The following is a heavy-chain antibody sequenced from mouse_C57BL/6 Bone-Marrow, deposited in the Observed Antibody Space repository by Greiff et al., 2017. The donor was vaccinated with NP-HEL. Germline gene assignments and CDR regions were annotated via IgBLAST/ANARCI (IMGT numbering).Heavy chain of an antibody. V-gene: IGHV1-4*01. J-gene: IGHJ2*01. CDR1: GYTFTSYS. CDR3: ARVAMRY. Sequence: QVQLQQSGAELVRPGASVKLSCKASGYTFTSYSMHWVKQRPGQGLEWIGYINPSSGSPNYNQKFKDKATLTAAKSSSTAYMQLSSLTSEDSAVYYCARVAMRYWGQGTTLTVSS. CDR2: INPSSGSP.